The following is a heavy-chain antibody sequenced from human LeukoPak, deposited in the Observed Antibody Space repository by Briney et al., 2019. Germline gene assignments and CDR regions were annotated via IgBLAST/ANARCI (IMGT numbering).Heavy chain of an antibody. V-gene: IGHV1-69*04. CDR2: IIPILGIA. J-gene: IGHJ4*02. CDR3: ARDVGSSSWYEDY. Sequence: SVKVSCKASGGTFSSYAISWVRQAPGQGLEWMGRIIPILGIANYAQKFQGRVTITADKSTSTAYMELSSLRSEDTAVYYCARDVGSSSWYEDYWGQGTLVTVSS. D-gene: IGHD6-13*01. CDR1: GGTFSSYA.